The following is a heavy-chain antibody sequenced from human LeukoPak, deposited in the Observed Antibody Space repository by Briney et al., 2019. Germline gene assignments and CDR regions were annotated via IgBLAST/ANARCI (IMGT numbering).Heavy chain of an antibody. V-gene: IGHV3-7*03. Sequence: GGSLRLSCTASEFTFSSSWMTWVRQVPGKGLAWLANINEDGSTKNYVVSVKGRFSISRGNAKKSLYLQMNSLRAEDTAVYYCARDRAYSTFDYWGQGTLVTVSS. CDR1: EFTFSSSW. D-gene: IGHD2/OR15-2a*01. CDR2: INEDGSTK. CDR3: ARDRAYSTFDY. J-gene: IGHJ4*02.